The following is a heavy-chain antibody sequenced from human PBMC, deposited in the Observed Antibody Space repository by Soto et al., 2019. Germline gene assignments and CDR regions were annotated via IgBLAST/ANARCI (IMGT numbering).Heavy chain of an antibody. Sequence: QLHLQESGPGLVKPSETLSLTCIVSGGSLSSSSYYWAWIRQPPGKGLEWIGTIYYNGNTYYNPSLKRRVTIALDTSKNEFSLKLSSVTATDTAVYYCRRHDWTYYLLAINYWGQGTLATVSS. CDR3: RRHDWTYYLLAINY. D-gene: IGHD3-16*01. CDR2: IYYNGNT. V-gene: IGHV4-39*01. CDR1: GGSLSSSSYY. J-gene: IGHJ4*02.